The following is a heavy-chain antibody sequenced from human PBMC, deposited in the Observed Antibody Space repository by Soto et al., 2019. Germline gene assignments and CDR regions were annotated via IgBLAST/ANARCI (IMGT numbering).Heavy chain of an antibody. J-gene: IGHJ4*02. CDR1: GFTFSSYA. CDR3: ASDWGGY. D-gene: IGHD3-16*01. CDR2: MSYDGSNK. Sequence: QVQLVESGGGVVQPGRSLRLSCAASGFTFSSYAMHWVHRAPGKGLEWMAVMSYDGSNKYYGDSVKGRFTISRDNSKNTMSVQMNSLRPEDTALYYCASDWGGYWGRGSLVVVSA. V-gene: IGHV3-30-3*01.